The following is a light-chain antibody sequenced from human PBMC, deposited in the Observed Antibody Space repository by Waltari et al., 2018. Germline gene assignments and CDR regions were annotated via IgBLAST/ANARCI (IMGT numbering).Light chain of an antibody. Sequence: DIVMTQSPDSLAVSLGERATINCKSSQSVLYSSNNKNYLAWYQQKPVQPPKLLIYWASTRESGVPDRFSGSGSGTDFTLTISSLQAEDVAVYYCQQYYSTLGQGTKLEIK. CDR3: QQYYST. CDR2: WAS. CDR1: QSVLYSSNNKNY. V-gene: IGKV4-1*01. J-gene: IGKJ2*01.